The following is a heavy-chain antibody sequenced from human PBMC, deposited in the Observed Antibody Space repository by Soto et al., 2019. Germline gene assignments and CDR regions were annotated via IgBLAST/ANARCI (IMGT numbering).Heavy chain of an antibody. CDR1: GDSVSSPYY. CDR2: VFHTGTT. CDR3: ARSAGWYAVHS. J-gene: IGHJ4*02. Sequence: QVQLQESGPGLVKPSGTLSLTCAVSGDSVSSPYYWCWVRQPPGKGLEWIGEVFHTGTTSYNPSLRSRVTISMDQAIHQFSLDLSSVTAADTAVYYCARSAGWYAVHSWGPGTLVIVSS. D-gene: IGHD6-19*01. V-gene: IGHV4-4*02.